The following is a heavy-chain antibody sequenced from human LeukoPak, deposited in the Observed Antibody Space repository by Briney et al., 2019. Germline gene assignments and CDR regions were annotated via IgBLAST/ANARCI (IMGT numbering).Heavy chain of an antibody. J-gene: IGHJ6*02. V-gene: IGHV3-11*01. D-gene: IGHD3-10*01. CDR1: GFTFSDYY. CDR3: ARGQSTMVRGVIYYYGMDV. Sequence: GGSLRLPCAASGFTFSDYYMSWIRQAPGKGLEWVSYISSSGSTIYYADSVKGRFTISRDNAKNSLYLQMNSLRAEDTAVYYCARGQSTMVRGVIYYYGMDVWGQGTTVTVSS. CDR2: ISSSGSTI.